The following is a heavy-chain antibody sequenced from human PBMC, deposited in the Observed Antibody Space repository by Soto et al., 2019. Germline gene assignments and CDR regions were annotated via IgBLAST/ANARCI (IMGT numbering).Heavy chain of an antibody. V-gene: IGHV3-23*01. CDR3: AKEVSLGSTVDLGY. CDR2: ISGSGGST. Sequence: GSLGRACTASGFTFSIFAMSWVRQSPGKGLEWVSTISGSGGSTYYADAVKGRFTISRDNSMGTLYLQMKSLRVEDTAIYYCAKEVSLGSTVDLGYWGQGALVTVYS. CDR1: GFTFSIFA. D-gene: IGHD7-27*01. J-gene: IGHJ4*02.